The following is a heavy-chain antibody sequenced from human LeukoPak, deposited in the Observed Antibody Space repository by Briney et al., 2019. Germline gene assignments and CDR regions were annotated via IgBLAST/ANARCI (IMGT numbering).Heavy chain of an antibody. V-gene: IGHV3-48*01. CDR2: ISSSSSTI. D-gene: IGHD3-22*01. Sequence: GGSLRLSRAASGFTFSSYSMNWVRQAPGKGLEWVSYISSSSSTIYYADSVKGRFTISRDNAKNYLYLQMNSLRAEDTALYYCARRERYYYDSSGSADAFDIWGQGTMVTVSS. CDR1: GFTFSSYS. CDR3: ARRERYYYDSSGSADAFDI. J-gene: IGHJ3*02.